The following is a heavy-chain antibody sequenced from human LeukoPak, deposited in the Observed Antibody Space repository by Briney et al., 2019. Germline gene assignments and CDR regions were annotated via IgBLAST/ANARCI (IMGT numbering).Heavy chain of an antibody. CDR2: ISYDDSNE. CDR1: GFSFSNYG. V-gene: IGHV3-30*03. D-gene: IGHD3-22*01. J-gene: IGHJ4*02. CDR3: ARGTQIVVEGRFDY. Sequence: GGSLRLSCVASGFSFSNYGMHWVRQAPGKGLEWVAVISYDDSNEYYADSVKGRFTISRDNSENTLYLQMNSLRAEDTAVYYCARGTQIVVEGRFDYWGQGTLVTVSS.